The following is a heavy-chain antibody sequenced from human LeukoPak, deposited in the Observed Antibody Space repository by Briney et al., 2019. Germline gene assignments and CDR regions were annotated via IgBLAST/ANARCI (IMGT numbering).Heavy chain of an antibody. CDR1: GFSFRSYW. V-gene: IGHV3-7*01. J-gene: IGHJ4*02. D-gene: IGHD4-17*01. Sequence: GGSLRLSCAASGFSFRSYWMSWVRQAPGKGLEWVANINEDGCEKYYVDSVEGRFTISRDNTRNSLYVQMNILRAEDTAVYYCARKSGDPFDSWGQGTLVTVSS. CDR3: ARKSGDPFDS. CDR2: INEDGCEK.